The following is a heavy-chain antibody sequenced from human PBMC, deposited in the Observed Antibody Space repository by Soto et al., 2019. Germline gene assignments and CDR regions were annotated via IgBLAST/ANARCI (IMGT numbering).Heavy chain of an antibody. CDR3: ANDGTSFIIWYIDL. D-gene: IGHD6-6*01. CDR1: GYNFSRYA. V-gene: IGHV3-23*01. CDR2: IVGTGYTT. Sequence: EVQLLESGGGLVQPGGSLRLSCAASGYNFSRYAMSWVRQAPGMGLEWVSAIVGTGYTTYYADSVKGRFTISRDNSKNTLYLQMNSLRPEDTAIYYCANDGTSFIIWYIDLWGRGTLVTVSS. J-gene: IGHJ2*01.